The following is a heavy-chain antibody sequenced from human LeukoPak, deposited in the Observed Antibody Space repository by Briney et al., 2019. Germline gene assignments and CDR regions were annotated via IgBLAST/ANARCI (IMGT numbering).Heavy chain of an antibody. CDR3: ARRCGSGSSPGAFDI. CDR1: GFTFNSYS. D-gene: IGHD1-26*01. J-gene: IGHJ3*02. CDR2: ISSSSSYI. V-gene: IGHV3-21*01. Sequence: GGSLRLSCAASGFTFNSYSMNWVRQAPGKGLEWVSSISSSSSYIYYADSVKGRFTISRDNAKNSLYLQMNSLRAEDTAVYYCARRCGSGSSPGAFDIWGQGTMVTVSS.